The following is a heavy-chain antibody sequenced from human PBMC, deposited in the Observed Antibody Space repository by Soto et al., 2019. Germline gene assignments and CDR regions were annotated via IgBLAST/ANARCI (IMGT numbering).Heavy chain of an antibody. CDR3: AKDPPKKYYYYYGMDV. J-gene: IGHJ6*02. CDR2: ISGSGGST. CDR1: GFTFSSYA. V-gene: IGHV3-23*01. Sequence: GGSLRLSCAASGFTFSSYAMSWVRQAPGKGLEWVSAISGSGGSTYYADSVKGRFTISRDNSKNTLYLQMNSLRAEDTAVYYCAKDPPKKYYYYYGMDVWGQGTTVTVSS.